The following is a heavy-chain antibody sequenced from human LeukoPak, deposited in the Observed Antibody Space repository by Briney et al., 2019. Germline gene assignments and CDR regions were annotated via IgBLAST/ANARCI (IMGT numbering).Heavy chain of an antibody. CDR1: VYIFTHYY. CDR3: ARHPYSGSYHFDY. J-gene: IGHJ4*02. Sequence: ASVPVSCKATVYIFTHYYMHWLRQAPGQGLEWMGWINPNSGGTNSAQKFQGRVTMTRDTSISTAYMELSRLTSDDTAVYYCARHPYSGSYHFDYWGQGTLVTVSS. V-gene: IGHV1-2*02. CDR2: INPNSGGT. D-gene: IGHD1-26*01.